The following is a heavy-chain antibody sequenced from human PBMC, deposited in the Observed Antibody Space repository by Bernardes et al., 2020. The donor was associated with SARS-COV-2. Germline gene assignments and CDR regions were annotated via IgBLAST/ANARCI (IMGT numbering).Heavy chain of an antibody. V-gene: IGHV3-30*18. J-gene: IGHJ4*02. CDR1: GFIFSNYG. D-gene: IGHD5-12*01. Sequence: GGSLRLSCAVSGFIFSNYGMNWVRQAPGKGLEWVAIISNDGRTKEYADSVRGRFTMSRDNSKNTLYLEMNNLRAEDTAVYYCAKAVDILGFHFDHWGQGTLVTVSS. CDR2: ISNDGRTK. CDR3: AKAVDILGFHFDH.